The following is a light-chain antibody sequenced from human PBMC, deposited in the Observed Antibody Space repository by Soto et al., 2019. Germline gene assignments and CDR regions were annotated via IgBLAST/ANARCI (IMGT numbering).Light chain of an antibody. Sequence: QSVLTQPPSASGSPGQSATISCAGAASDIGAYNFVSWYQQYPGKAPKLMIYEVYKRPSGVPDRFSGSKSGNTASLTVSGRQPEDEADYYCTSFAGSDKLIFGGGTQLTVL. V-gene: IGLV2-8*01. CDR2: EVY. J-gene: IGLJ2*01. CDR3: TSFAGSDKLI. CDR1: ASDIGAYNF.